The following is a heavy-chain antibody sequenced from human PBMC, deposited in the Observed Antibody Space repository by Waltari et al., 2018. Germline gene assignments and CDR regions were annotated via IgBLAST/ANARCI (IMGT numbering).Heavy chain of an antibody. CDR3: AREGGTLTTDWYFDL. CDR1: GGSISSYY. CDR2: IYTSGST. J-gene: IGHJ2*01. Sequence: QVQLQESGPGLVKPSETLSLTCTVSGGSISSYYWSWIRQPAGKGLEWIGRIYTSGSTNFNPSVHSRGTMSVDTSKNQCSLKLGSVTAADTAVYYCAREGGTLTTDWYFDLWGRGTLVTVSS. V-gene: IGHV4-4*07. D-gene: IGHD4-4*01.